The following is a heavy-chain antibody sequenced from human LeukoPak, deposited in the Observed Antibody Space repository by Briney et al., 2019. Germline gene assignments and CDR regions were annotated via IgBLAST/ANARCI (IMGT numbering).Heavy chain of an antibody. J-gene: IGHJ4*02. V-gene: IGHV3-66*02. Sequence: PGGSLRLSCAASGFTVSSNCMSWVRQAPGKGLEWVSVIYSGGSTFYADSVKGGFTISRDNSKNTLYLQMNSLRAEDTDVYYCARVRVATTYYFDYWGQGTLVTVSS. CDR3: ARVRVATTYYFDY. CDR1: GFTVSSNC. CDR2: IYSGGST. D-gene: IGHD5-12*01.